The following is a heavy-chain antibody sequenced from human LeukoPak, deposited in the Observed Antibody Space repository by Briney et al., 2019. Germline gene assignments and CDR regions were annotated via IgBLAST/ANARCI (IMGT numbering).Heavy chain of an antibody. V-gene: IGHV3-7*01. D-gene: IGHD4-17*01. CDR2: IKQDGSER. J-gene: IGHJ4*02. CDR3: ARVRGTTVTLSGYYFDY. CDR1: GFTFSGFS. Sequence: GGSLRLSCAASGFTFSGFSMSWVRQSPTKGLEWVANIKQDGSERYYVDSVKGRFTISRDNAKNSLSLQMNNLRVEDTAVYYCARVRGTTVTLSGYYFDYWGQGTLVTVSS.